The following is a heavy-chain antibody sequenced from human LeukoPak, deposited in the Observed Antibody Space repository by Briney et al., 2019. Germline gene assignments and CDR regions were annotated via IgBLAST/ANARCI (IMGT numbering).Heavy chain of an antibody. CDR2: ISSGSSYT. CDR1: GFTFSDYY. J-gene: IGHJ5*02. V-gene: IGHV3-11*06. Sequence: GGSLRLSCAASGFTFSDYYMSWIRQAPGKGLEWVSYISSGSSYTNYADSVKGRFTISRDSAKNSLYLQMNSLRAEDTAVYYCARDLQAVASPMNWFDPWGQGTLVTVSS. D-gene: IGHD6-19*01. CDR3: ARDLQAVASPMNWFDP.